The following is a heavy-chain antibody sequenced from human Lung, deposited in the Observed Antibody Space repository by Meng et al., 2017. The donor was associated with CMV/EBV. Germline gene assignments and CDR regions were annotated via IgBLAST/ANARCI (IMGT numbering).Heavy chain of an antibody. CDR1: GFTFSSFE. CDR2: ISSSGTTI. Sequence: GESLKISCAASGFTFSSFEMNWVRQAPGKGLDWVSYISSSGTTIYYADSVKGRFTISRDNAKNSLYLQMTSLRAEDTAVYYCSRGGGRYCSGGSCYRTGFDPWGQGTLVTVSS. J-gene: IGHJ5*02. D-gene: IGHD2-15*01. V-gene: IGHV3-48*03. CDR3: SRGGGRYCSGGSCYRTGFDP.